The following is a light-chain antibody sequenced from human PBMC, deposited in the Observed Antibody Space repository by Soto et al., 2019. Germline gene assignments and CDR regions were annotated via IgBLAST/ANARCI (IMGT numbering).Light chain of an antibody. CDR3: SSYAGSNSVV. J-gene: IGLJ2*01. V-gene: IGLV2-8*01. CDR2: EVT. CDR1: SSDVGGYNY. Sequence: QSPLTQPPSASGSPGQSITISCSGTSSDVGGYNYVSWYQQHPGKAPKLMIYEVTKRPSGVPDRFSGSKSANTASLTVSGLQAEDEADYYCSSYAGSNSVVFGGGTKVTVL.